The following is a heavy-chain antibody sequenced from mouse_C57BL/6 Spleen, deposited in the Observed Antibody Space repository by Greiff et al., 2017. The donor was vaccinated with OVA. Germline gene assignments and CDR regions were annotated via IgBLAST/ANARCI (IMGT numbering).Heavy chain of an antibody. CDR1: GYTFTDYE. D-gene: IGHD1-1*01. J-gene: IGHJ3*01. Sequence: QVQLKQSGAELVRPGASVTLSCKASGYTFTDYEMHWVKQTPVHGLEWIGAIDPETGGTAYNQKFKGKAILTADKSSSTAYMELRSLTSEDSAVYYCTSSLGAYWGQGTLVTVSA. CDR2: IDPETGGT. CDR3: TSSLGAY. V-gene: IGHV1-15*01.